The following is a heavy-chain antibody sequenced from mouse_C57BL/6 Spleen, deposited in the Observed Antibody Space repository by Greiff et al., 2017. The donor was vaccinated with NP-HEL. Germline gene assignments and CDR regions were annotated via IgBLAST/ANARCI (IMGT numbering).Heavy chain of an antibody. Sequence: EVQLQESGGGLVQPGGSMKLSCVASGFTFSNYWMNWVRQSPEKGLEWVAQIRLKSDNYATHYAESVKGRFTISRDDSKSSVYLQMNNLRAEDTGIYYCTVMVTTVYYYAMDDWGQGTSVTVSS. CDR2: IRLKSDNYAT. D-gene: IGHD2-2*01. V-gene: IGHV6-3*01. CDR3: TVMVTTVYYYAMDD. J-gene: IGHJ4*01. CDR1: GFTFSNYW.